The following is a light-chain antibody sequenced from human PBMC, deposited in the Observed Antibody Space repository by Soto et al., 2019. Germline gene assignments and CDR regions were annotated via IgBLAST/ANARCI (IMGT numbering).Light chain of an antibody. Sequence: DIQLTQSPSFLSASVGDRVTITCRASQGISSYLAWYQQRPEEPPELLIYGVSTLQSGVASRFSGSGSGTEFPLTISSLQPEDFATYFCQQLNSFPPLFTFGPGTTVDI. J-gene: IGKJ3*01. CDR1: QGISSY. CDR3: QQLNSFPPLFT. CDR2: GVS. V-gene: IGKV1-9*01.